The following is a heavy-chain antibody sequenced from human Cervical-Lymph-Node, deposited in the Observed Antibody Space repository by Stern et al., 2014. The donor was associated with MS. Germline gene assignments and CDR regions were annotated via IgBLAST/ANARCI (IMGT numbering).Heavy chain of an antibody. D-gene: IGHD6-13*01. CDR2: ISPYNGNT. J-gene: IGHJ4*02. V-gene: IGHV1-18*04. Sequence: QVQLVESGAEVKKPGASVKVSCKASGYTFTSYGISWVRQAPGQGLEWMGWISPYNGNTNYAQKLQGRVTMTTDTSTSTAYMELRSLRSDDTAVYYCAREQGRYSSLHVPDYWGQGTLVTVSS. CDR3: AREQGRYSSLHVPDY. CDR1: GYTFTSYG.